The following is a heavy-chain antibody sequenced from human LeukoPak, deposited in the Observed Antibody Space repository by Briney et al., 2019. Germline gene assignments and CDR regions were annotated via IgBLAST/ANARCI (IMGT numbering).Heavy chain of an antibody. CDR2: IYPGDSDT. J-gene: IGHJ1*01. CDR3: ARAYYYDTGCYPSAEYFHL. V-gene: IGHV5-51*01. Sequence: GESLKFSCKGSGYSFTTYWIGWVRQMPGKGLEWMGIIYPGDSDTRYSPSFQGQVTISADRSISTAYLQWSSLKASDTAMYFCARAYYYDTGCYPSAEYFHLWGQGTLVTVSS. CDR1: GYSFTTYW. D-gene: IGHD3-22*01.